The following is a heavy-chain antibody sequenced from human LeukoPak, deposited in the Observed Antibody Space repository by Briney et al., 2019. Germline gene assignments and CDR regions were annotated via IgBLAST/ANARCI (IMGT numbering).Heavy chain of an antibody. CDR2: IIPIFGTA. J-gene: IGHJ4*02. Sequence: SVKVSCKASGGTFSSYAISWVRQAPGQGLEWMGGIIPIFGTANYAQKFQGRVTITADESTSTAYMELSSLRSEDTAVYYCARGPSIAARPYYFDYWGQGTLVTVSS. V-gene: IGHV1-69*13. CDR1: GGTFSSYA. D-gene: IGHD6-6*01. CDR3: ARGPSIAARPYYFDY.